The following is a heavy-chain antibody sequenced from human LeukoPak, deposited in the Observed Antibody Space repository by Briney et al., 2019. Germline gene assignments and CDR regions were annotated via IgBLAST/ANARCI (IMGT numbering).Heavy chain of an antibody. J-gene: IGHJ4*02. Sequence: SDTLSLTCTVSAYSIHSGYYWGWIRQPPGKGLEWIGSIYYSGSTYYNPFLKSRVTISVDTSKNQISLKLSSVTAADTAVYYCARQAEMATIDYWGQGTLVTVSS. CDR1: AYSIHSGYY. D-gene: IGHD5-24*01. CDR3: ARQAEMATIDY. CDR2: IYYSGST. V-gene: IGHV4-38-2*02.